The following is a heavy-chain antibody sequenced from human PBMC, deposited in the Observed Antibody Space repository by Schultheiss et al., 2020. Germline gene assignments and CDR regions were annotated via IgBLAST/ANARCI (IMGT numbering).Heavy chain of an antibody. CDR3: AKDERYYYDSSGYYGRSYFDY. CDR1: GFTVSSNY. V-gene: IGHV3-53*01. D-gene: IGHD3-22*01. J-gene: IGHJ4*02. Sequence: GGSLRLSCAASGFTVSSNYMSWVRQAPGKGLEWVSVIYSGGSTYYADSVKGRFTISRDNSKNTLYLQMNSLRAEDTAVYYCAKDERYYYDSSGYYGRSYFDYWGQGTLVTVSS. CDR2: IYSGGST.